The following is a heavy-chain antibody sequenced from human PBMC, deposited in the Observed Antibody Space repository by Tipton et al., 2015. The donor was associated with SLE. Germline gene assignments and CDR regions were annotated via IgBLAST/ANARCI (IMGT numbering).Heavy chain of an antibody. D-gene: IGHD3-3*01. V-gene: IGHV4-61*02. Sequence: TLSLTCTVSGGSINSGSYYWSWIRQPAGKGLEWIGRIYTSGSTNYNPSLKSRVTISVDTSKNQFSLMLSSVTAADTAVYYCARHVGGFWSGSSFDDWGQGTLVTVSS. CDR2: IYTSGST. CDR3: ARHVGGFWSGSSFDD. J-gene: IGHJ4*02. CDR1: GGSINSGSYY.